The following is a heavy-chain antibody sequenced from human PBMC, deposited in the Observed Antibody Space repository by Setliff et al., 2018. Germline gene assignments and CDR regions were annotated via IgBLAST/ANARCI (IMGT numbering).Heavy chain of an antibody. Sequence: KPSETLSLTCNVYGESFDTYYWSWIRQPPGKGLEWFGEINQSGSSDYNPSFKGRVTISVDTSKKQFSLTLRYVTAADTALYYCRQAVVGRDVFDIWGQGTVVTVSS. J-gene: IGHJ3*02. D-gene: IGHD1-1*01. V-gene: IGHV4-34*01. CDR2: INQSGSS. CDR3: RQAVVGRDVFDI. CDR1: GESFDTYY.